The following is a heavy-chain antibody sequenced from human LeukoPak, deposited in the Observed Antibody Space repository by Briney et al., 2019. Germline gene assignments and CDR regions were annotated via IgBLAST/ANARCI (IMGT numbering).Heavy chain of an antibody. CDR2: INPSGGGT. CDR1: GYTFTSYY. CDR3: ARNGVGSGSYEPASYFYYMDV. D-gene: IGHD3-10*01. Sequence: ASVKVSCKASGYTFTSYYTHWVRRAPGQGLGWMGIINPSGGGTTYAPKFQGRVTMTRDTSTSTVYMELSSLTSDDTAVYYCARNGVGSGSYEPASYFYYMDVWGKGTTVTVSS. J-gene: IGHJ6*03. V-gene: IGHV1-46*01.